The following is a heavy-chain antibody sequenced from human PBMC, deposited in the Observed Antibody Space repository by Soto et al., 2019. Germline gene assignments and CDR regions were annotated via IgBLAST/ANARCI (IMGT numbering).Heavy chain of an antibody. CDR3: ARDAYYYGMDV. Sequence: PGGSLRLSCAASGFTVSAYSMNSGRQAPGKGREWVSYISSSSSRIYYADSVQGRFTIPRDNAEASLSLQMSRLTDDDTAVYYCARDAYYYGMDVWGQGTTVTVSS. CDR2: ISSSSSRI. V-gene: IGHV3-48*02. CDR1: GFTVSAYS. J-gene: IGHJ6*02.